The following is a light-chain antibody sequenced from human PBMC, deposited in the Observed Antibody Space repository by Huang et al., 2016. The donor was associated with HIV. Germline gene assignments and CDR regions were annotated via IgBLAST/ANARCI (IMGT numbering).Light chain of an antibody. CDR2: DAS. J-gene: IGKJ5*01. Sequence: DIQMTQSPSSLSASVGDRVTITCQASQDISNYLNWYQQKPGRAPKVLIYDASNLATGVPSWFSGSGSGTDFTFTISSLQPEDIATYYCQKYDNLPITFGQGTRLEIK. V-gene: IGKV1-33*01. CDR3: QKYDNLPIT. CDR1: QDISNY.